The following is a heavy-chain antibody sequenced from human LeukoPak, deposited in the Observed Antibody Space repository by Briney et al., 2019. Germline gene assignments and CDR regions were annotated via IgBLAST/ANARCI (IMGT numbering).Heavy chain of an antibody. D-gene: IGHD2-21*02. CDR2: IRSKANSYAT. CDR3: TRPQSAYCGGDCLAGAFDI. V-gene: IGHV3-73*01. Sequence: GGSLRLSCAACGFTFSGSGMHWVRQASGKGLEWVGRIRSKANSYATVYAAPVKGRFTISRDDSKNTAYLQMNSLKTEDTAVYYCTRPQSAYCGGDCLAGAFDIWGKGTTVTVSS. CDR1: GFTFSGSG. J-gene: IGHJ6*04.